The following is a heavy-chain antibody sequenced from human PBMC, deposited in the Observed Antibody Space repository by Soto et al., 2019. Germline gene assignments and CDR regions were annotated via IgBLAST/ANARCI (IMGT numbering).Heavy chain of an antibody. CDR3: ARARFPSPHASDGVVVAATDYYYYYGMDV. V-gene: IGHV4-34*01. D-gene: IGHD2-15*01. CDR2: INHSGST. J-gene: IGHJ6*02. Sequence: SQTLSLPCAVYGGSFSGYYWSWIRQPPGKGLEWIGEINHSGSTNYNPSLKSRVTISVDTSKNQFSLKLGSVTAADTAVYYCARARFPSPHASDGVVVAATDYYYYYGMDVWGQGTTVTVSS. CDR1: GGSFSGYY.